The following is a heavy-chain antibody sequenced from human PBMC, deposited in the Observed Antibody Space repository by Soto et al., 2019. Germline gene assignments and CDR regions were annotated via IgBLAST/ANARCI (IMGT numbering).Heavy chain of an antibody. D-gene: IGHD4-17*01. CDR3: AREGHYGDYGLGYYYYYGMDV. CDR1: GFTFSSYS. J-gene: IGHJ6*02. Sequence: GGSLRLSCAASGFTFSSYSMNCVRQAPGKGLEWVSYISSSSSTIYYADSVKGRFTISRDNAKNSPYLQMNSLRDEDTAVYYCAREGHYGDYGLGYYYYYGMDVWGQGTTVTVSS. CDR2: ISSSSSTI. V-gene: IGHV3-48*02.